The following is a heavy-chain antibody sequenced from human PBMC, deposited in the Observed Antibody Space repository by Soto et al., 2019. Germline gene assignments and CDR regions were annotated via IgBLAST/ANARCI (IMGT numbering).Heavy chain of an antibody. CDR2: ISYDGSNK. V-gene: IGHV3-30-3*01. CDR1: EGKCRSYA. J-gene: IGHJ4*02. D-gene: IGHD3-22*01. Sequence: GGPQSLPWTAAEGKCRSYAGRWVSTDPGKGLEWVAVISYDGSNKYYADSVKGRFTISRDNSKNTLYLQMNSLRAEDTAVYYCASNCYDSSGYYRFDYRGQGTLVTVSS. CDR3: ASNCYDSSGYYRFDY.